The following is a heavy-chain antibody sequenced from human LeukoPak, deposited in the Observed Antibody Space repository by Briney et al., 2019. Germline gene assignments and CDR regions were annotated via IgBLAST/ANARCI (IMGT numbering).Heavy chain of an antibody. Sequence: NPSETLSLTCTVSGGSISSYYWSWIRQPQGKGLEWIGYIYYSGSTNYNPSLKSRVTISVDTSKNQFSLKLSSVTAADTAVYYCARFGITPRWFDPWGQGTLVTVSS. J-gene: IGHJ5*02. CDR1: GGSISSYY. CDR3: ARFGITPRWFDP. V-gene: IGHV4-59*01. D-gene: IGHD1-20*01. CDR2: IYYSGST.